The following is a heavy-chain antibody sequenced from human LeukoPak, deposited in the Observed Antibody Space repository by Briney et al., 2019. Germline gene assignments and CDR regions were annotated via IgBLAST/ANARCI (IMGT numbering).Heavy chain of an antibody. CDR3: AKSHSVAQRGYYDY. V-gene: IGHV3-23*01. D-gene: IGHD4-23*01. Sequence: GGSLRLSCAASGFSFTTYAMSWVRQAPGKGLEWLSTVSDSGADTYYADSVKGRFTISRDSSRNTVYLQMNSLRAEDAAVYYCAKSHSVAQRGYYDYWGQGTPVTVSS. J-gene: IGHJ4*02. CDR1: GFSFTTYA. CDR2: VSDSGADT.